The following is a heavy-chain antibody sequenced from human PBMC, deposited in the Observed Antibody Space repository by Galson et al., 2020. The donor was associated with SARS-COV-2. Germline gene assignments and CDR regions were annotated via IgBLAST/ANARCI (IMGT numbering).Heavy chain of an antibody. CDR1: GGSFSGYY. CDR3: ARGSCHRVVPAAMSCYYYYMDV. D-gene: IGHD2-2*01. CDR2: INHSGST. J-gene: IGHJ6*03. Sequence: SETLSLTCAFYGGSFSGYYWSWIRQPPGKGLEWIGEINHSGSTNYNPSLKSRVTISVDTSKNQFSLKLSSVTAADTAVYYCARGSCHRVVPAAMSCYYYYMDVWGKGTTVTVSS. V-gene: IGHV4-34*01.